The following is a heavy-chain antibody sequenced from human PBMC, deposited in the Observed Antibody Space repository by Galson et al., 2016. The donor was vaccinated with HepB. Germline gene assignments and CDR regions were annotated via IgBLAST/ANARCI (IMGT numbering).Heavy chain of an antibody. CDR1: GFTFRTHW. CDR2: INRDGTGT. CDR3: GRIYDGIWEGSYVDY. D-gene: IGHD3-16*01. J-gene: IGHJ4*02. Sequence: SLRLSCAASGFTFRTHWIHWVRQVPGKGPEWVSSINRDGTGTTYADSVKGRFTISSDNAMNTVYLQMKSLRAEDTGVYYCGRIYDGIWEGSYVDYWGQGTLGTVSS. V-gene: IGHV3-74*03.